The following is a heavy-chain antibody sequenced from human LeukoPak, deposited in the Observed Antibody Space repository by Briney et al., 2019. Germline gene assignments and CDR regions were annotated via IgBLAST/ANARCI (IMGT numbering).Heavy chain of an antibody. CDR2: IYYSGST. CDR1: GGSISSYY. CDR3: ARERRIAAAGFDY. D-gene: IGHD6-13*01. V-gene: IGHV4-59*01. J-gene: IGHJ4*02. Sequence: PSETLSLTCTVSGGSISSYYWSWIRQPPGKGLEWIGYIYYSGSTNYNPSLKSRVTISVDTSKNQFSLKLSSVTAADTAVYYCARERRIAAAGFDYWGQGTLVTVSS.